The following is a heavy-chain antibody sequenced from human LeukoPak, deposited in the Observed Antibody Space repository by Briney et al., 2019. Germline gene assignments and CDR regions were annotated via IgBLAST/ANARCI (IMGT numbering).Heavy chain of an antibody. CDR3: ARPTQYCSSTSCYMGYY. J-gene: IGHJ4*02. Sequence: GGSLRLSCAASGFTFSSYWMSWVRQAPGKGLEWVAYIKQDGSEKYYVDSVKGRFTISRDNAKNSLYLQMNSLRAEDTAVYYCARPTQYCSSTSCYMGYYWGQGTLVTVSS. CDR2: IKQDGSEK. V-gene: IGHV3-7*01. D-gene: IGHD2-2*02. CDR1: GFTFSSYW.